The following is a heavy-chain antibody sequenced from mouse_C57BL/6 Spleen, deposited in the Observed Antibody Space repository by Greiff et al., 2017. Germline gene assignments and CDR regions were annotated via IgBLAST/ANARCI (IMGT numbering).Heavy chain of an antibody. Sequence: VQLVESGAELAKPGASVKLSCKASGYTFTSYWMHWVKQRPGQGLEWIGYINPSSGYTKYNQKFKDKATLTADKSSSTAYMQLSSLTYEDSAVYYYANNWESYYAMDYWGQGTSVTVAS. CDR2: INPSSGYT. V-gene: IGHV1-7*01. CDR1: GYTFTSYW. J-gene: IGHJ4*01. CDR3: ANNWESYYAMDY. D-gene: IGHD4-1*01.